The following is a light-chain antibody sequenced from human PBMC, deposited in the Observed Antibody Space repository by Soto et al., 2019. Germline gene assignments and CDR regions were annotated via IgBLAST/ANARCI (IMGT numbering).Light chain of an antibody. CDR1: QSITTF. CDR3: QQGYSIPLT. Sequence: DIQMTQSPSSLSASVGDRVTITCRASQSITTFLNWYQQKPGKAPKLLIFGASSLPSGVPSRFSGSSSGTDFTLTITNLQLEDFATYFCQQGYSIPLTFGGGTKVEIK. V-gene: IGKV1-39*01. J-gene: IGKJ4*01. CDR2: GAS.